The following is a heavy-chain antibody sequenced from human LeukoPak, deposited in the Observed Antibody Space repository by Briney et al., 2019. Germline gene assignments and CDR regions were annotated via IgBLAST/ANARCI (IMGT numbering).Heavy chain of an antibody. Sequence: PGGSQRLSCAASGFKFRAFSMNWVRQAPGKGLEWVSAISGSGGRTYYADSVKGRFTLSRDSSKNTLYLQMNSLRAEDTAVYYCALGGGSNYDFWSGWYNMDVWGRGTTVTVSS. CDR1: GFKFRAFS. CDR3: ALGGGSNYDFWSGWYNMDV. J-gene: IGHJ6*03. D-gene: IGHD3-3*01. V-gene: IGHV3-23*01. CDR2: ISGSGGRT.